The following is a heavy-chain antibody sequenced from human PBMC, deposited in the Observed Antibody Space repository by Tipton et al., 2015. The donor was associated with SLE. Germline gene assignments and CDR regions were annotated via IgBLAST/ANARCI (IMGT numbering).Heavy chain of an antibody. CDR1: GFSITTAYS. CDR3: ARSPTYDYVWGSYHFDT. D-gene: IGHD3-16*02. J-gene: IGHJ4*02. Sequence: TLSLTCAVSGFSITTAYSWGWIRQPPGKGLEWIGSFFHNGNTFYNPSLRGGVTISVDTSKNNLSVRLTSVTAADTAVYYCARSPTYDYVWGSYHFDTWGQGTLVTVSS. CDR2: FFHNGNT. V-gene: IGHV4-38-2*01.